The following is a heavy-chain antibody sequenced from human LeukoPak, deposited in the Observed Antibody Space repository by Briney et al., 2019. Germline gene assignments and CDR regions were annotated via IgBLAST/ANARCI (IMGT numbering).Heavy chain of an antibody. D-gene: IGHD6-19*01. CDR1: GFTFCSYA. Sequence: PGGSLRLSCAASGFTFCSYAMSWVRQAPGKGLEWVSVIYSGGSTYYADSVKGRFTISRDNSKNTLYLQMNSLRAEDTAVYYCARLGFRGSGYYFDYWGQGTLVTVSS. V-gene: IGHV3-66*01. CDR2: IYSGGST. J-gene: IGHJ4*02. CDR3: ARLGFRGSGYYFDY.